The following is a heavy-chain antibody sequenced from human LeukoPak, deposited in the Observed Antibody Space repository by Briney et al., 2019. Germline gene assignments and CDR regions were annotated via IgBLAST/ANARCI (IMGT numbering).Heavy chain of an antibody. Sequence: SETLSLTCTVPGGSISSYYCWIRQPAGKGLEWIGRIYTSGSTNYNPSLESRVTMSVDTSKNQLSLKLSSVTAADTAVYYCARDPGYCSGGSCGNFDYWGQGTLVTVSS. CDR3: ARDPGYCSGGSCGNFDY. D-gene: IGHD2-15*01. V-gene: IGHV4-4*07. J-gene: IGHJ4*02. CDR2: IYTSGST. CDR1: GGSISSYY.